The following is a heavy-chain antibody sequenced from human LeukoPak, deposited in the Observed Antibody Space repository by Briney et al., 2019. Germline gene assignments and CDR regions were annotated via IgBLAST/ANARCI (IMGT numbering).Heavy chain of an antibody. CDR1: GYTFSDFA. J-gene: IGHJ4*02. CDR3: ARWGCSSASCNASFDY. D-gene: IGHD2-2*01. V-gene: IGHV1-3*03. CDR2: INSGIYKT. Sequence: ASVKVSCKASGYTFSDFAIHWVRQAPGRGFEWMGWINSGIYKTRYSQDFQGRITITRDTSARTVYMELSSLRSEDMAVYYCARWGCSSASCNASFDYWGQGTLVTVSS.